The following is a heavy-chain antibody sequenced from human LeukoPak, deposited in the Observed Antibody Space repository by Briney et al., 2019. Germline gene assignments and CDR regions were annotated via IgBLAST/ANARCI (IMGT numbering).Heavy chain of an antibody. Sequence: PSETLSLTCTVSGGSISSSSYYWGWIRQPPGKGLEWIGSIYYSGSTYYNPSLKSRVTISVDTSKNQFSLKLSSVTAADTAVYYCARHRPQLLYGELIDYWGQGTLVTVSS. CDR3: ARHRPQLLYGELIDY. V-gene: IGHV4-39*01. CDR2: IYYSGST. J-gene: IGHJ4*02. D-gene: IGHD2-2*02. CDR1: GGSISSSSYY.